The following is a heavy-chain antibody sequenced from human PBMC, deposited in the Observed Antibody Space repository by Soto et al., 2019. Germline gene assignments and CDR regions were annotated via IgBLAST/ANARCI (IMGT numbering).Heavy chain of an antibody. CDR3: ARGIEGWYQGRYYYGMDV. CDR1: GGSISSGDYY. V-gene: IGHV4-30-4*02. Sequence: SETLSLTCTVSGGSISSGDYYWSWIRQPPGKGLEWIGYIYYSGSTYYNPSLKSRVTISVDTSKNQFSLKLSSVTAADTAVYYCARGIEGWYQGRYYYGMDVWGQGTTVTVSS. CDR2: IYYSGST. J-gene: IGHJ6*02. D-gene: IGHD6-19*01.